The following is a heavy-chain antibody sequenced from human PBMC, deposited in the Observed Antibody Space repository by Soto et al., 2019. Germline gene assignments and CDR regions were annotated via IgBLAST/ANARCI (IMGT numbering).Heavy chain of an antibody. D-gene: IGHD5-12*01. V-gene: IGHV3-30-3*01. Sequence: GGSLRLSCAASGFTFSSYAMHWVRQAPGKGLEWVAVISYDGSNKYYADSVKGRFTISRDNSKNTLYLQMNSLRAEDTAVYYCARDKGGYSGHENYYYYYGMDVWGQGTTVTVSS. CDR3: ARDKGGYSGHENYYYYYGMDV. CDR2: ISYDGSNK. J-gene: IGHJ6*02. CDR1: GFTFSSYA.